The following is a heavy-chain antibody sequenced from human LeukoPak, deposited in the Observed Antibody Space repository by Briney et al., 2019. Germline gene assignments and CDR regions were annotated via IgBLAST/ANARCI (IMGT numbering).Heavy chain of an antibody. Sequence: PSETLSLTCTVSGGSISSSSYYWGWIRQPPGKGLEWIGNIYYRGTTYYNPSLKSRVTISVDTSKNQLSLKLSSVTAADTAVYYCARSRIAAARNPRTYNWFDPWGQGTLVTVSS. CDR2: IYYRGTT. V-gene: IGHV4-39*01. J-gene: IGHJ5*02. D-gene: IGHD6-13*01. CDR3: ARSRIAAARNPRTYNWFDP. CDR1: GGSISSSSYY.